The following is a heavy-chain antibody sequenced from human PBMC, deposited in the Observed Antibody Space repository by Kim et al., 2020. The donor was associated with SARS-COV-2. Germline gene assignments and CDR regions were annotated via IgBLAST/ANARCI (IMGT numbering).Heavy chain of an antibody. CDR1: GFTFRNYA. J-gene: IGHJ4*02. V-gene: IGHV3-23*01. Sequence: GGSLRLSCVASGFTFRNYAMGWVRQPPGKGLEWVSSISESGVKTYYVDSVKGRFTISRDISKSTLFLQLNSLKAEDTAVYYCVKYTSAWFADYWGQGTLV. CDR3: VKYTSAWFADY. D-gene: IGHD6-19*01. CDR2: ISESGVKT.